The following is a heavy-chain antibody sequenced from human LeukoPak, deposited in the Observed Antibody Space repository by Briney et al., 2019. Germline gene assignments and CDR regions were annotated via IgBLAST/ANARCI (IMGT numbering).Heavy chain of an antibody. Sequence: GGSLRLSCAASGFSFSNYAMSWVRQAPGEGLDWVSTISDSGRDAYYADSVKGRFTISRDNSKNTLYLQMNSLRAEDTAVYYCAREAPDAFDIWGQGTMVTVSS. CDR2: ISDSGRDA. V-gene: IGHV3-23*01. J-gene: IGHJ3*02. CDR3: AREAPDAFDI. D-gene: IGHD6-6*01. CDR1: GFSFSNYA.